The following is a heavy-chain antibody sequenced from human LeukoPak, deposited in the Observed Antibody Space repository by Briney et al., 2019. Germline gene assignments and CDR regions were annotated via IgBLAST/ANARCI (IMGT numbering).Heavy chain of an antibody. Sequence: ASVKVSCKASGYTFTGYYMHWVRQAPGQGLEWMGWINPNSGGANYAQKFQGRVTMIRDTSISTAYMELSRLRSDDTAVYYCATGGVLLWFGVYGMDVWGQGTTVTVSS. CDR1: GYTFTGYY. CDR3: ATGGVLLWFGVYGMDV. D-gene: IGHD3-10*01. CDR2: INPNSGGA. J-gene: IGHJ6*02. V-gene: IGHV1-2*02.